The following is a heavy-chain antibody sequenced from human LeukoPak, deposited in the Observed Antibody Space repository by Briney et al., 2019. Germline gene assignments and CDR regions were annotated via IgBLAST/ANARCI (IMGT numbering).Heavy chain of an antibody. V-gene: IGHV3-43D*03. CDR1: GFTFDDYV. J-gene: IGHJ4*02. CDR3: AKDRRGHSYGPFDY. D-gene: IGHD5-18*01. Sequence: GGSLRLSCAASGFTFDDYVMHWVRHAPGKGLEWVSLISWDGGSTFYADSVKGRFTISRDNSKNSLYLQMNSLRAEDTALYYCAKDRRGHSYGPFDYWGQGTLVTVSS. CDR2: ISWDGGST.